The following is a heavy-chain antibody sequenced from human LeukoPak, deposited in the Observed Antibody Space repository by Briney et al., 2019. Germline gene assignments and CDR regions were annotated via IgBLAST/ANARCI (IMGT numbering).Heavy chain of an antibody. J-gene: IGHJ3*02. D-gene: IGHD1-26*01. Sequence: GGSLRLSCAASGFTFSTSGMHWVRQSPGKGLEWMALISYDGSYKDFADSVQGRFTISRDNSKNTLYLQMNSLRAEDTAVYYCARGGSYLSAFDIWGQGTMVTVSS. CDR3: ARGGSYLSAFDI. CDR1: GFTFSTSG. V-gene: IGHV3-30*03. CDR2: ISYDGSYK.